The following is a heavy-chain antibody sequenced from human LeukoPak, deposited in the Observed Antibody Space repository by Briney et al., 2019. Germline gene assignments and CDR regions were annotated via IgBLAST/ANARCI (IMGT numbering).Heavy chain of an antibody. CDR1: GYTLTSYD. D-gene: IGHD3-3*01. CDR3: ARVPFSLLRFWGRNYYYGMDV. V-gene: IGHV1-8*01. CDR2: MNPNSGNT. J-gene: IGHJ6*02. Sequence: ASVKVSCKASGYTLTSYDINWVRQATGQGLEWMGWMNPNSGNTGYAQKFQGRVTMTRNTSISTAYMELSSLRSEDTAVYYCARVPFSLLRFWGRNYYYGMDVWGQGTTVTVSS.